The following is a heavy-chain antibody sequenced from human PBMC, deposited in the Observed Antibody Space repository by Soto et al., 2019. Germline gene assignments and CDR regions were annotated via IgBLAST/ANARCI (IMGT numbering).Heavy chain of an antibody. Sequence: WSLRLSCAAPGFPFSTYWMHWVRQAPGKGPVWVSRINNDGSTTRYADSVKGRFTISRDNAKNTLYLQMNSLRAEDTAVYYCASQGLYYYGLDVWGQGTTVTVSS. CDR1: GFPFSTYW. V-gene: IGHV3-74*01. J-gene: IGHJ6*02. CDR3: ASQGLYYYGLDV. CDR2: INNDGSTT.